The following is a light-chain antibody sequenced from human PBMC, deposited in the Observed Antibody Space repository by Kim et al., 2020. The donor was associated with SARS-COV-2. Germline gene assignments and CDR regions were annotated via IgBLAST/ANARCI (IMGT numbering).Light chain of an antibody. J-gene: IGKJ1*01. CDR3: QQDGET. V-gene: IGKV3D-7*01. CDR1: QSVSSSY. CDR2: GAS. Sequence: EIVMTQSPATLSLSPGERATLSCRASQSVSSSYLSWYQQKPGQAPRLLIYGASTRATGIPARFSGSGSGTDFTLTISSLQPEDFAVYYCQQDGETFGQGTKVDIK.